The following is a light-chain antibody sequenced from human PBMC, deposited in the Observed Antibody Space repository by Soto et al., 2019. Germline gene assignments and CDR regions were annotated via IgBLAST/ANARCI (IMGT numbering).Light chain of an antibody. CDR2: AAS. Sequence: DTQMTQSPSSLSASVGDRVTITCRASQGISNYLAWYQQKPGKVPKLLIYAASTLQSGVPSRFSGSGSGTNFTFTFSSLQPEDVATYYCQKYNSAPRTFGQGTKVDIK. J-gene: IGKJ1*01. CDR1: QGISNY. CDR3: QKYNSAPRT. V-gene: IGKV1-27*01.